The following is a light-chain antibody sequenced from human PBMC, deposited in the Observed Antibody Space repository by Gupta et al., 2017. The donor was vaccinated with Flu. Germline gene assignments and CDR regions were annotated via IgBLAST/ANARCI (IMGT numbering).Light chain of an antibody. CDR2: WAS. CDR3: QQYYSTLWT. CDR1: QSVLYSSNNKNY. J-gene: IGKJ1*01. V-gene: IGKV4-1*01. Sequence: DIMMTQSQDSLAVSLDESATINCKSSQSVLYSSNNKNYLAWYQQKPGQPPKLLIYWASTRESGVPDRFSGSGSGTDFTLTISSLQAEDVAVYYCQQYYSTLWTFGQGTKVEIK.